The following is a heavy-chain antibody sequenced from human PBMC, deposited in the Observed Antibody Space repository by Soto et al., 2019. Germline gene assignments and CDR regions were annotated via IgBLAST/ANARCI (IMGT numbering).Heavy chain of an antibody. Sequence: QVQLQQWGAGLLKPSETLSLTCAVYGGSFSGYYWSWIRQPPGKGLEWIGEINHSGSTNYKPSLRSRVTISVDTSKNQFSLKLSSVTAADTAVYYCASQIGICDYGSIAAFDIWGQGTMVTVSS. V-gene: IGHV4-34*01. D-gene: IGHD4-17*01. CDR2: INHSGST. CDR1: GGSFSGYY. J-gene: IGHJ3*02. CDR3: ASQIGICDYGSIAAFDI.